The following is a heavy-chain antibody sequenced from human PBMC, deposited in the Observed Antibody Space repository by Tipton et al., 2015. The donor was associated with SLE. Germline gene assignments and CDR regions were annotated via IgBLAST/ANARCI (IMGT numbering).Heavy chain of an antibody. J-gene: IGHJ2*01. V-gene: IGHV3-23*01. Sequence: SLRLSCAASGFTLSNYVMNWVRQAPGKALEWVSGISGGGGSAYYADFVKGRFTISRDSSKNTLYLQMNSLRAEDTAIYYCVKGLGTLWYFGLWGRGTLVTVSS. CDR1: GFTLSNYV. CDR3: VKGLGTLWYFGL. D-gene: IGHD7-27*01. CDR2: ISGGGGSA.